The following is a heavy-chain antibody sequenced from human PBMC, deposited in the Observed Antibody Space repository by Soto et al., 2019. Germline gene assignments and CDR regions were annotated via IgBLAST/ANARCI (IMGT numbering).Heavy chain of an antibody. V-gene: IGHV1-18*01. J-gene: IGHJ4*02. CDR1: GYTFTSYG. CDR2: INAYNGNT. D-gene: IGHD2-2*03. Sequence: QVQLVQSGAEVKKPGASVKVSCKASGYTFTSYGISWVRQAPGQGLEWMGWINAYNGNTNYAQKVQGRVTMTTDTSTSTDYMELRSLSTDDKAVYYCARDVGSCLIDGWGQGTLVTVSS. CDR3: ARDVGSCLIDG.